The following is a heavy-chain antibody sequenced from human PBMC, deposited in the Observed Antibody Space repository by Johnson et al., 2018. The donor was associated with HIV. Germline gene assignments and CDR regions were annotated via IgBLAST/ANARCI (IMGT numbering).Heavy chain of an antibody. J-gene: IGHJ3*02. CDR3: ARVAYCGGDCYSRAHAFDI. V-gene: IGHV3-30*02. D-gene: IGHD2-21*01. CDR2: IRYAGRNI. Sequence: QMLLVESGGGVVQPGGSLRLSCAASGFTFSSYGMHRVCQAPGKGLEWVAFIRYAGRNIHYEDSVTGRFTISGDNSKNTLYLQMNSLRAEDTAVYFCARVAYCGGDCYSRAHAFDIWGQGTMVTVSS. CDR1: GFTFSSYG.